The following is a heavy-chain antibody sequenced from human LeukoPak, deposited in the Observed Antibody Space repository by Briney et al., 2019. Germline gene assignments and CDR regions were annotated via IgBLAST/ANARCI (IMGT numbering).Heavy chain of an antibody. D-gene: IGHD3-16*02. V-gene: IGHV1-2*02. CDR1: GYTFTGYY. Sequence: ASVKVSCKASGYTFTGYYMHWVRQTPGQGLEWMGWINPNSGGTNYAQKFQGRVTMTRDTSISTAYMELSRLRSDDTAVYYYARDGDYVWGSYRRKGGFDYWGQGTLVTVSS. CDR2: INPNSGGT. CDR3: ARDGDYVWGSYRRKGGFDY. J-gene: IGHJ4*02.